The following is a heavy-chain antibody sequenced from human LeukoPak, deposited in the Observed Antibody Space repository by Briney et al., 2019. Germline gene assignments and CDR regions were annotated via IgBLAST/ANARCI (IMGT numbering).Heavy chain of an antibody. CDR2: ISSSSSYI. D-gene: IGHD3-3*01. J-gene: IGHJ5*02. Sequence: PGGSLRLSCAASGFTFSSYSMNWVRQAPGKGLEWVSSISSSSSYIYYADSVKGRFTISRDNAKNSLYLQMNSLRAEDTAVYYCARGRLHYDFWSGYNWFDPWGQGTLVTVSS. CDR3: ARGRLHYDFWSGYNWFDP. V-gene: IGHV3-21*01. CDR1: GFTFSSYS.